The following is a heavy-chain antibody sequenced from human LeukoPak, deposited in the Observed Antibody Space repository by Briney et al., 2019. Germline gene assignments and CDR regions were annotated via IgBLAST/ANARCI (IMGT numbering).Heavy chain of an antibody. CDR1: GYTFTSYG. CDR3: ARDTVAGLYNWFDP. Sequence: HWASVKVTCKASGYTFTSYGISWVRQAPGQGLEWMGWISAYNGNTNYAQKLQGRVTMTTDTSTSTAYMELRSLRSDDTAVYYCARDTVAGLYNWFDPWGQGTLVTVSS. V-gene: IGHV1-18*01. D-gene: IGHD6-19*01. CDR2: ISAYNGNT. J-gene: IGHJ5*02.